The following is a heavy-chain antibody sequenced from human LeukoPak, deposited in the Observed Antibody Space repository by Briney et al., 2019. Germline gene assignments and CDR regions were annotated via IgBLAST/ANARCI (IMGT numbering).Heavy chain of an antibody. D-gene: IGHD5-24*01. Sequence: GRSLRLSCAASGFTFSSYGMHWVRQAPGKGLEWVAVISYDGSNKYYADSVKGRLTISRDNSKNTLYLQMNSLRAGDTAVYYCAKMAQNFDYWGQGTLVTVSS. CDR2: ISYDGSNK. J-gene: IGHJ4*02. V-gene: IGHV3-30*18. CDR1: GFTFSSYG. CDR3: AKMAQNFDY.